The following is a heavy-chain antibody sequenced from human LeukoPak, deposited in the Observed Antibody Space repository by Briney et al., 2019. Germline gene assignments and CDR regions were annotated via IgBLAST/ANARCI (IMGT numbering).Heavy chain of an antibody. CDR2: IYYSGST. J-gene: IGHJ6*02. V-gene: IGHV4-39*01. CDR1: GGSISSSSYY. Sequence: SETLSLTCTVSGGSISSSSYYWGWIRQPPGKGLEWIGSIYYSGSTYYNPSLKSRVTISVDTSKNQFSLKLSSVTAADTAVYYCARIGTYCSSTSCYYYYGMDVWGQGTTVTVSS. CDR3: ARIGTYCSSTSCYYYYGMDV. D-gene: IGHD2-2*01.